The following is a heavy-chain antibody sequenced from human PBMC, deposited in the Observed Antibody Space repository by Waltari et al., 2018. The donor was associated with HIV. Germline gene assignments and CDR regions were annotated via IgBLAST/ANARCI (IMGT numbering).Heavy chain of an antibody. CDR2: IESGVST. D-gene: IGHD6-6*01. Sequence: EVQLVESGGGLIQPGGSLRLSCAASGLTVSSNYMSWVRQAPGKGLEWVAVIESGVSTYYADSVKGRFTISRDNSKNTLYLQMNSLRAEDTAVYYCARLFRAARPSGDWFDPWGQGTLVTVSS. CDR1: GLTVSSNY. CDR3: ARLFRAARPSGDWFDP. J-gene: IGHJ5*02. V-gene: IGHV3-53*01.